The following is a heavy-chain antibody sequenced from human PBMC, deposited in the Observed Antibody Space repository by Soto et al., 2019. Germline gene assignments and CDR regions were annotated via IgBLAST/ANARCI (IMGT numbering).Heavy chain of an antibody. D-gene: IGHD3-10*01. CDR2: MNPNSGNT. V-gene: IGHV1-8*01. CDR3: AREQVRGGSYYYYYYMDV. J-gene: IGHJ6*03. CDR1: GYTFTSYD. Sequence: GASVKVSCKASGYTFTSYDINWVRQATGQGLEWMGWMNPNSGNTGYAQKFQGRVTMTRNTSISTAYMELSSLRSEDTAVYYCAREQVRGGSYYYYYYMDVWGKGTTVTVSS.